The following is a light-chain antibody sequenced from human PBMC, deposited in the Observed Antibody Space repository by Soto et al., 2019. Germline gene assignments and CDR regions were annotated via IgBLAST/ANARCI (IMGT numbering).Light chain of an antibody. CDR1: QSVTND. Sequence: EIVMTQSPATLSVSPGERATLSCRASQSVTNDLAWYQQSPGQTPRLLIYGASTRATGIPARFSGSGSGTEFPLTISSLQSEDFAVYYCQQYNNWPLTFGGGTKVEIK. V-gene: IGKV3-15*01. CDR3: QQYNNWPLT. CDR2: GAS. J-gene: IGKJ4*01.